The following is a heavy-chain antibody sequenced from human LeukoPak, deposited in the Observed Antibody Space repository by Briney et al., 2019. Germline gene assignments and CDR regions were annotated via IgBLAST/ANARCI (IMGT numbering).Heavy chain of an antibody. CDR1: GYSISSGYY. CDR2: IYHSGST. Sequence: SETLSLTCAVSGYSISSGYYWDWIRQPPGKGLEWIGSIYHSGSTYYNPSLKSRVTISVDTSKNQFSLNLSSVTAADTAVYYCARSRERNRFGELGYRGQGTLVTVSS. D-gene: IGHD3-10*01. J-gene: IGHJ4*02. V-gene: IGHV4-38-2*01. CDR3: ARSRERNRFGELGY.